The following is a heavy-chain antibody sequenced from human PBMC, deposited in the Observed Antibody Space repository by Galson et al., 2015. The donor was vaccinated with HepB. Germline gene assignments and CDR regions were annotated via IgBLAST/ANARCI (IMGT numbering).Heavy chain of an antibody. CDR3: ARDLQWLGRAEYFQH. D-gene: IGHD6-19*01. CDR2: ISAYNGNT. V-gene: IGHV1-18*01. Sequence: SVKVSCKASGYTFTSYGISWVRQAPGQGLEWMGWISAYNGNTNYAQKLQGRVTMTTDTSTSTAYMELRSLRSDDTAVYYCARDLQWLGRAEYFQHWGQGTLVTVSS. CDR1: GYTFTSYG. J-gene: IGHJ1*01.